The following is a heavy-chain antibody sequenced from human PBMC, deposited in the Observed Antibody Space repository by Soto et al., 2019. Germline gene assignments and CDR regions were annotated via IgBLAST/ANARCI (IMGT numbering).Heavy chain of an antibody. V-gene: IGHV3-23*01. CDR1: GFTFSNYA. D-gene: IGHD1-26*01. CDR3: AVRKTGSYFDY. CDR2: IGASGDGT. J-gene: IGHJ4*02. Sequence: ESGGGLVQPGGSLGLSCAASGFTFSNYAMSWVRQAPGKGLEWVSGIGASGDGTYYADSVKGRFIISRDNSKNTLHLQMNSLRAEDTAVYYCAVRKTGSYFDYWGQGTLVTVSS.